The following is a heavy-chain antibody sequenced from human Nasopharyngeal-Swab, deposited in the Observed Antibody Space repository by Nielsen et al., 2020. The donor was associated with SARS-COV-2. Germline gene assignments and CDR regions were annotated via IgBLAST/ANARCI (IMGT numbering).Heavy chain of an antibody. D-gene: IGHD3/OR15-3a*01. Sequence: WIRQPPGKALEWLALIDWDDGKYYSTSLKTRLTISKDTSKNQVVLTMTNMDPVDTATYYCARIPPLDYYFDYWDQGTLVTVSS. CDR2: IDWDDGK. V-gene: IGHV2-70*01. CDR3: ARIPPLDYYFDY. J-gene: IGHJ4*02.